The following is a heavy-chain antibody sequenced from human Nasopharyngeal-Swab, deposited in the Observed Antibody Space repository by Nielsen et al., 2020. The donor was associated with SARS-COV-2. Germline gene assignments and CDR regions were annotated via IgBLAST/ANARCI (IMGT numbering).Heavy chain of an antibody. CDR3: ASIAAAGAPGY. CDR2: IYYRGST. Sequence: WIRQPPGKGLEWIGRIYYRGSTYYNPSLKSRVTISVDTSKNQFSLKLSSVTAADTAVYYCASIAAAGAPGYWGQGTLVTVSS. V-gene: IGHV4-39*01. J-gene: IGHJ4*02. D-gene: IGHD6-13*01.